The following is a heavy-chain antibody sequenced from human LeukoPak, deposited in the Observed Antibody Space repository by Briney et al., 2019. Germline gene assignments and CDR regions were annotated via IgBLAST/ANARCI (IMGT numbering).Heavy chain of an antibody. D-gene: IGHD6-25*01. CDR1: GDSISSYY. CDR3: ARAQRLVYAFNI. J-gene: IGHJ3*02. CDR2: TYYSGST. V-gene: IGHV4-59*01. Sequence: SETLSLTCTVSGDSISSYYWSWVRQPPEKRLEWIGYTYYSGSTKYNPSLKSRVTISVDTSKNQFSLKLSTVTTAGTAVYYCARAQRLVYAFNISGQGTMVTV.